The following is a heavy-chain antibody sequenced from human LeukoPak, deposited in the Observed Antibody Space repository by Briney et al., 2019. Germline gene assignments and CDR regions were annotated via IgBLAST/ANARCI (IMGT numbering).Heavy chain of an antibody. J-gene: IGHJ4*02. Sequence: PPGGSLRLSCGVSGFIFRNYEMTWVRQAPGKGLEWVSYISGSGDTIRYADSVKGRFTTSRDNAKNSLYLQMNSLRAEDTAVYYCARLTTMTTTGGPFDYWGQGTLVTVSS. CDR2: ISGSGDTI. V-gene: IGHV3-48*03. D-gene: IGHD4-17*01. CDR1: GFIFRNYE. CDR3: ARLTTMTTTGGPFDY.